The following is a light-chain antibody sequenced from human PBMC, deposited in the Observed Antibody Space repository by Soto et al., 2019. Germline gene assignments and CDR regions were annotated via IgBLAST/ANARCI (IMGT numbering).Light chain of an antibody. J-gene: IGLJ3*02. CDR3: SSNAGSNTLRV. CDR2: EVT. Sequence: QSVLTQPPSASGSPGQSVTISCTGTSSDLGRYVSRYQQHPGKAPKLIIYEVTQRPSGVPDRFSGSKSGNTASLTVSRLQTEDEADYYCSSNAGSNTLRVFGGGTKVTVL. V-gene: IGLV2-8*01. CDR1: SSDLGRY.